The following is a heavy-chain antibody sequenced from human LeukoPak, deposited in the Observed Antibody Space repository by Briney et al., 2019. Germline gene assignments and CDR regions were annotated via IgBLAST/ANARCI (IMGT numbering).Heavy chain of an antibody. CDR3: ARLAAAGTDFDY. J-gene: IGHJ4*02. CDR1: GFTFSSYT. CDR2: ISSSSSYI. D-gene: IGHD6-13*01. Sequence: PGGSLRLSCAASGFTFSSYTMSWVRLAPGKGLEWVSSISSSSSYIYYADSVKGRFTVSRDNAKTSLYLQVNGLRADDSALYYCARLAAAGTDFDYWGLGTQVAVSS. V-gene: IGHV3-21*01.